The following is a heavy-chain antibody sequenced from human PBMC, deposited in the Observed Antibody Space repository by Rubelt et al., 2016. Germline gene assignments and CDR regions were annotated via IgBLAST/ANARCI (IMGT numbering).Heavy chain of an antibody. CDR3: AEPGGVGQGYGFYGMDV. Sequence: GLEWMGGIIPIFGTANYAQQFQGRVTITADTSTSTAYMELSSLRSEDTAVYYCAEPGGVGQGYGFYGMDVWGQGTTVTVSS. J-gene: IGHJ6*02. D-gene: IGHD1-14*01. V-gene: IGHV1-69*06. CDR2: IIPIFGTA.